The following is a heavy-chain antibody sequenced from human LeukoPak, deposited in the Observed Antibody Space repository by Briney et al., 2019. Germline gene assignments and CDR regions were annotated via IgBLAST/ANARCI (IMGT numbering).Heavy chain of an antibody. Sequence: GGSLRLSCAASGFTVSSYVMSWVRQAPGKGLEWVSTISRSGGSTYYADSVKGRFTISRDNSKNPLSLQMNGLIAEDTAVYYCAKDWGAGSSYYAEYFQHWGQGTLVTVSS. J-gene: IGHJ1*01. CDR3: AKDWGAGSSYYAEYFQH. CDR1: GFTVSSYV. D-gene: IGHD6-13*01. V-gene: IGHV3-23*01. CDR2: ISRSGGST.